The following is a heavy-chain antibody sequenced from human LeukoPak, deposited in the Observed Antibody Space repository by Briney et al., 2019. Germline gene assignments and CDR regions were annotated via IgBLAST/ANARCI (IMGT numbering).Heavy chain of an antibody. D-gene: IGHD5-12*01. Sequence: GGSLRLSCAASGFTFSRYALRWVRQAPGKELEYVSSISTNGGSTYYANSVKGRSTISRDNSKNTLFLQLGSPRAEDMAVYDCAVAYGGYDWEGGFDYWGQGTLVTVSS. CDR3: AVAYGGYDWEGGFDY. CDR2: ISTNGGST. CDR1: GFTFSRYA. J-gene: IGHJ4*02. V-gene: IGHV3-64*01.